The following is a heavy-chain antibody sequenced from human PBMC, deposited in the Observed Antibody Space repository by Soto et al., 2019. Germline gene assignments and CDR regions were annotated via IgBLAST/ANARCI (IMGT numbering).Heavy chain of an antibody. CDR1: GFTFSSYA. Sequence: GGSLRLSCAASGFTFSSYAMHWVRQAPGKGLEWVAVISYDGSNKYYADSVKGRFTISRDNSKNTLYLQMNSLRAEDTAVYYCANRGPYGVGAYYYGMDVWCQATTVTVSS. CDR2: ISYDGSNK. D-gene: IGHD1-26*01. V-gene: IGHV3-30-3*01. J-gene: IGHJ6*02. CDR3: ANRGPYGVGAYYYGMDV.